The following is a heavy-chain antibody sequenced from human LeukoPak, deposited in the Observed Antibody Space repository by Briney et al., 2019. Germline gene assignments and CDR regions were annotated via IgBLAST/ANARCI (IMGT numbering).Heavy chain of an antibody. V-gene: IGHV3-49*04. D-gene: IGHD3-10*01. J-gene: IGHJ4*02. CDR1: GFTFGDYA. Sequence: GGSLRLSCTASGFTFGDYAMSWVRQAPGKGLEWVGFIRSKTYGGTTEYAASVKGRFTISRDDSKSIAYLQMNSLKTEDTAVYYCTREFPSITMVDFDYWGQGTLVTVSS. CDR3: TREFPSITMVDFDY. CDR2: IRSKTYGGTT.